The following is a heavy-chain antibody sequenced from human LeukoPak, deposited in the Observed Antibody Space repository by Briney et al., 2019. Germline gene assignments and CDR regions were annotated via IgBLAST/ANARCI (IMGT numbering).Heavy chain of an antibody. CDR3: AGTDYGDYVGAFDI. D-gene: IGHD4-17*01. J-gene: IGHJ3*02. Sequence: GGSLRLSCAASGFTFSSYWMSWVRQAPGKGLEWVANIKQDGSEKYYVDSVKGRFTISRDNAKNSLYLQMNSLRAEDTAVYYCAGTDYGDYVGAFDIWGQGTMVTVSS. CDR1: GFTFSSYW. V-gene: IGHV3-7*01. CDR2: IKQDGSEK.